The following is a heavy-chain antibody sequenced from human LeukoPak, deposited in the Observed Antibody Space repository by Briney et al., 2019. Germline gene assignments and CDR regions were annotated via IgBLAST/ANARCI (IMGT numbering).Heavy chain of an antibody. CDR1: GGTFSSYA. V-gene: IGHV1-69*13. CDR3: APGGDTAKVTGGDYFDY. CDR2: IIPIFGTA. D-gene: IGHD5-18*01. J-gene: IGHJ4*02. Sequence: ASVKVSCKASGGTFSSYAISWVRQAPGQGLEWMGGIIPIFGTANYAQKFQGRVTITADESTSTAYMELSSLRSEDTAVYYCAPGGDTAKVTGGDYFDYWGQGTLVTVSS.